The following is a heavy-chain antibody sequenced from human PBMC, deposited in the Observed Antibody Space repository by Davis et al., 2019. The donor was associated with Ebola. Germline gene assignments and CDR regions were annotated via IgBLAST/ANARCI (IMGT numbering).Heavy chain of an antibody. CDR2: IYSGGST. Sequence: GESLKISCAASGFTVSSNYMSWVRQAPGKGLEWVSVIYSGGSTYYADSVKGRFTISRDNSKNTLYLQMNSLRAEDTAVYYCARGGYSNYVGWFDPWGQGTLVTVSS. CDR3: ARGGYSNYVGWFDP. J-gene: IGHJ5*02. V-gene: IGHV3-66*02. CDR1: GFTVSSNY. D-gene: IGHD4-11*01.